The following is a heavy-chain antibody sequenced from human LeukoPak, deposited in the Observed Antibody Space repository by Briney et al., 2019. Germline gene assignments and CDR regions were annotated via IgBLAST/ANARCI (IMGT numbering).Heavy chain of an antibody. D-gene: IGHD4-11*01. CDR2: ISYDGSNK. CDR1: GFTFSSYA. CDR3: ARPRVTPNYYYYYMDV. J-gene: IGHJ6*03. V-gene: IGHV3-30*04. Sequence: TGGSLRLSCAASGFTFSSYAMHWVRQAPGKGLEWVAVISYDGSNKYYADSVKGRFTISRDNAKNSLYLQMNSLRAEDTAVYYCARPRVTPNYYYYYMDVWGKGTTVTVSS.